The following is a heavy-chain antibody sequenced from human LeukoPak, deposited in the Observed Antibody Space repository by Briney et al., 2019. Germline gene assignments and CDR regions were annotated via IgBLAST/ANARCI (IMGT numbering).Heavy chain of an antibody. Sequence: GGSLRLSCAASGFTFSSYWMHWVRQAPGKGLVWVSRINPDRSSTIYADSVKGRFTISRDNAKNTLYLQMNSLSADDTAVYYCTRDRPIDYWGQGTLVTVSS. CDR2: INPDRSST. J-gene: IGHJ4*02. CDR1: GFTFSSYW. CDR3: TRDRPIDY. V-gene: IGHV3-74*01.